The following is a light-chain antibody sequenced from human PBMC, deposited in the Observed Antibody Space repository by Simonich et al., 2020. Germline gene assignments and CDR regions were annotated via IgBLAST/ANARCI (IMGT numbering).Light chain of an antibody. V-gene: IGKV1-5*03. CDR2: KAS. CDR3: QQYNSYSYT. J-gene: IGKJ2*01. CDR1: QSISSW. Sequence: DIQMTQSPSTLSASVGDRVTITCRASQSISSWLAWYQQKPGKATKLLIYKASSLESGVPSRFIGSGSGTEFTLTISSLQPDDFATYYCQQYNSYSYTFGQGTKLEIK.